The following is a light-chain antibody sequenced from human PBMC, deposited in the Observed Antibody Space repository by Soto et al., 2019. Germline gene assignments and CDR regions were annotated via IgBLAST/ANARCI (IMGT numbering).Light chain of an antibody. Sequence: ETTLTQSPATLSASPGEGVTLSCRATQSVTYNLAWYQQKPGQAPRLLIYGASTRPTGIPARFSGRGSGTEFTLTITSLQSEDFAVYYCQQYNDWLWTFGQGTKVDIK. CDR1: QSVTYN. CDR2: GAS. J-gene: IGKJ1*01. CDR3: QQYNDWLWT. V-gene: IGKV3-15*01.